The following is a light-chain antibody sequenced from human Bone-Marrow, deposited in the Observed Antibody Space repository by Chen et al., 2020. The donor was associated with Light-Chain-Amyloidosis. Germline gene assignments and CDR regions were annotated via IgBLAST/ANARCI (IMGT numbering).Light chain of an antibody. CDR3: SSYRSSTWV. CDR1: DRDIGDYTY. CDR2: DVS. Sequence: QPALTQPASVSGSPAQTITISCTETDRDIGDYTYVTWYQQHPGNAPRLLIYDVSVRPSGVSDRFSASKSDNTASMTISGLQPEDEADYFCSSYRSSTWVFGGGTKPTVL. J-gene: IGLJ3*02. V-gene: IGLV2-14*01.